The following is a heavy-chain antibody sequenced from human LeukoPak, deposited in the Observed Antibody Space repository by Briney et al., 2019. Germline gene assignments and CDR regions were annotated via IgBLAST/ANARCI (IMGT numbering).Heavy chain of an antibody. Sequence: GGSLRLSCAASGFTFSSYWMSWVRQAPGKGLEWVANIKQDGSEKYYVDSVKGRFTISRDNAKNSLYLQMNSLRAEDTAVYYCAREGAYDFWSGYYYYYYTDVWGKGTTVTVSS. CDR2: IKQDGSEK. D-gene: IGHD3-3*01. V-gene: IGHV3-7*01. CDR3: AREGAYDFWSGYYYYYYTDV. J-gene: IGHJ6*03. CDR1: GFTFSSYW.